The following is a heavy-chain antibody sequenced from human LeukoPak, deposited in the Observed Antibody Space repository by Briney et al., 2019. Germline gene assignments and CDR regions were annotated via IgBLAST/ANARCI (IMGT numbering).Heavy chain of an antibody. D-gene: IGHD2-2*01. Sequence: PSETLSLTCIVSGGSISSTSYYSGWIRQPPGKGLEWIGTIYYSGTTYYNPSLKSRVTISVDTSKNQFSLKLSSVTAADTAVYYCARLVVPAAMGHGLDYWGQGTMVTVSS. V-gene: IGHV4-39*01. CDR2: IYYSGTT. J-gene: IGHJ4*02. CDR3: ARLVVPAAMGHGLDY. CDR1: GGSISSTSYY.